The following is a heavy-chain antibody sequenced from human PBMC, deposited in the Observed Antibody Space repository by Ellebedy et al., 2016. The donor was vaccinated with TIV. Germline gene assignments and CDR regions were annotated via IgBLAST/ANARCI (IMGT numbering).Heavy chain of an antibody. V-gene: IGHV4-61*01. CDR1: GGSVSSGSYY. CDR3: ARDRFRVVPAALASDYYYYYGMDV. J-gene: IGHJ6*02. CDR2: IYYSGST. D-gene: IGHD2-2*01. Sequence: SETLSLTXTVSGGSVSSGSYYWSWIRQPPGKGLEWIGYIYYSGSTNYNPSLKSRVTISVDTSKNQFSLKLSSVTAADTAVYYCARDRFRVVPAALASDYYYYYGMDVWGQGTTVTVSS.